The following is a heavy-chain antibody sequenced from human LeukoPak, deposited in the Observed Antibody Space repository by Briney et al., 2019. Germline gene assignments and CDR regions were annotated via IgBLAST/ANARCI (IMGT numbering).Heavy chain of an antibody. V-gene: IGHV3-23*01. D-gene: IGHD1-26*01. CDR3: AKYGPQDSGSSHFDY. CDR2: IRDSGSST. CDR1: GFTFSSYA. Sequence: TGGALRLSCAASGFTFSSYAMSWVRQAPGKGLEWVSAIRDSGSSTHYADSVKGQFTTSRDNSKNTLFLQMNSLRAEDTAIYYCAKYGPQDSGSSHFDYWGQGALVTVSS. J-gene: IGHJ4*02.